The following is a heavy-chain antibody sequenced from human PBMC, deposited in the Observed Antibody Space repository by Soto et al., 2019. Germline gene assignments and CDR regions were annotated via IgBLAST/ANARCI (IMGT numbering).Heavy chain of an antibody. CDR3: ARGGGGYINYYYYYMDV. D-gene: IGHD6-25*01. Sequence: ASVKVSCKASGYTFTGYYMHWVRQAPGQGLEWMGWINPNSGGTNYAQKFQGWVTMTRDTSISTAYMELSRLRSDDTAVYYCARGGGGYINYYYYYMDVWGKGTTVTVSS. CDR2: INPNSGGT. J-gene: IGHJ6*03. CDR1: GYTFTGYY. V-gene: IGHV1-2*04.